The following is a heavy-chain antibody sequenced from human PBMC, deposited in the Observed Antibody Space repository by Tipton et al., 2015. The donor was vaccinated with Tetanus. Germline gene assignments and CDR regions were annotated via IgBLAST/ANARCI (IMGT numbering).Heavy chain of an antibody. J-gene: IGHJ4*02. D-gene: IGHD3-10*01. V-gene: IGHV3-33*08. CDR3: ARDGAPRITMVRGVVGDY. CDR2: IWYDGSNK. Sequence: SLRLSCAASGFTFSSYAMSWVRQAPGKGLEWVAVIWYDGSNKFYADSVKGRFTISRDNSKNTLYLQMNSLRAEDTAVYHCARDGAPRITMVRGVVGDYWGQGTLVTVSS. CDR1: GFTFSSYA.